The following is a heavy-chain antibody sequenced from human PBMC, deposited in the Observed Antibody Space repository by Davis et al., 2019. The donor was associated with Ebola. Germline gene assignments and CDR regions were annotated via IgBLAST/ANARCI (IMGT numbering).Heavy chain of an antibody. Sequence: GESLKISCAASEFTFSTYAMSWVRQAPGKGLEWVSTLSATGSHSYYADSVRGRFTISRDNSKNTLYLQMNSLRAEDTAVYYCARDRVVQGVGWFDPWGQGTLVSVSS. D-gene: IGHD3-10*01. CDR3: ARDRVVQGVGWFDP. CDR2: LSATGSHS. CDR1: EFTFSTYA. V-gene: IGHV3-23*01. J-gene: IGHJ5*02.